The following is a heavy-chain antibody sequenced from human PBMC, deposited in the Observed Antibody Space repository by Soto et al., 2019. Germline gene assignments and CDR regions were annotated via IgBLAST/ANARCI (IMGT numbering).Heavy chain of an antibody. J-gene: IGHJ5*02. Sequence: GGSLRLSCAASGFTVSSNYMSWVRQAPGKGLEWVSVIYSGGSTYYADSVKGRFTISRDNSKNTLYLQMNSLRAEDTAVYYCARDLRYYDSSGYFWTNWFDPWGQGTLVTVSS. D-gene: IGHD3-22*01. V-gene: IGHV3-53*01. CDR2: IYSGGST. CDR3: ARDLRYYDSSGYFWTNWFDP. CDR1: GFTVSSNY.